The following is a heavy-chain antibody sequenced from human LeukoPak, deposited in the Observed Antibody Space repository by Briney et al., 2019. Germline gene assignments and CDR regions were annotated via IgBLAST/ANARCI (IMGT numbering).Heavy chain of an antibody. J-gene: IGHJ4*02. CDR1: GFTFSSYA. CDR2: ISHDGSSK. V-gene: IGHV3-30-3*01. Sequence: GGSLRLSCAATGFTFSSYAMHWVRQAPGKGLEWVAVISHDGSSKYYADSVKGRFTMSRDNSKNTLYLQMTSLRAEDTAIYYCARDRGSGSYFPFDYWAQGTLVTVSS. D-gene: IGHD1-26*01. CDR3: ARDRGSGSYFPFDY.